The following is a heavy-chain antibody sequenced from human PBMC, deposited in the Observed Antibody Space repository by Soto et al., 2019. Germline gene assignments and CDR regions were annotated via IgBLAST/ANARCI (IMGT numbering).Heavy chain of an antibody. Sequence: DSVKGRFAISRDNDKNSLYLQMNSLRDEDTAGYYCAKTRYDTSGYAFDIWGQGTMVNVSS. D-gene: IGHD3-22*01. CDR3: AKTRYDTSGYAFDI. V-gene: IGHV3-48*02. J-gene: IGHJ3*02.